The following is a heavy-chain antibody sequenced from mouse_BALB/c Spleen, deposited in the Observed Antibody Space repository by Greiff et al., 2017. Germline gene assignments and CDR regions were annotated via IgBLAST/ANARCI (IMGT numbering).Heavy chain of an antibody. J-gene: IGHJ1*01. CDR3: AVLRPSFYWYFDV. Sequence: EVQLQQSGPELVKPGASVKISCKASGYTFTDYNMHWVKQSHGKSLEWIGYIYPYNGGTGYNQKFKSKATLTVDNSSSTAYMELRSLTSEDSAVYYCAVLRPSFYWYFDVWGAGTTVTVSS. CDR1: GYTFTDYN. D-gene: IGHD1-2*01. V-gene: IGHV1S29*02. CDR2: IYPYNGGT.